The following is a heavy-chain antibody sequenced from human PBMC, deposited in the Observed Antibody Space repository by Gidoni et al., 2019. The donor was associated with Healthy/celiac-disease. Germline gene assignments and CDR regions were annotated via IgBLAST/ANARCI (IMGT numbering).Heavy chain of an antibody. CDR3: AKSSKLWGPMATINAPIDY. Sequence: QVQLVESGGGVVQHGRSLRLSCAASGFTFSSYGLHWVRQAPGKGLEWVAVISYDGSNKYYADSVKGRFTISRDNSKNTPYLQMNSLRAEDTAVYYCAKSSKLWGPMATINAPIDYWGQGTLVTVSS. CDR1: GFTFSSYG. V-gene: IGHV3-30*18. J-gene: IGHJ4*02. CDR2: ISYDGSNK. D-gene: IGHD5-12*01.